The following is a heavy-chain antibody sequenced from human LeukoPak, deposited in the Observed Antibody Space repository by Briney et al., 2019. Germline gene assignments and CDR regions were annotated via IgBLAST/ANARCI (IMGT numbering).Heavy chain of an antibody. J-gene: IGHJ4*02. CDR2: INNDGSIT. CDR1: GFTFSRYW. Sequence: GGSQRLSCAASGFTFSRYWMHWVRQAPGKELVWVSRINNDGSITNSADSVKGRFTISRDNAKDMLYLQMDSLRVEDTAIYYCARGPSVLGAIDNWGQGTLVAVSS. D-gene: IGHD3-10*01. CDR3: ARGPSVLGAIDN. V-gene: IGHV3-74*01.